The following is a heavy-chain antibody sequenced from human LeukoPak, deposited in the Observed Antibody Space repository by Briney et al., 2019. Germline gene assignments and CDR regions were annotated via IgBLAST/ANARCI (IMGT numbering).Heavy chain of an antibody. V-gene: IGHV3-7*01. CDR3: ATDAVGDSWSDY. J-gene: IGHJ4*02. Sequence: AGGSLRPSCLASGFSFSSYWMSRVRQAQGKGPEWLANIKQDGSQTYYVDSVKGRFTISRDNAKNSLYLQMNSLRAGDTAVYYCATDAVGDSWSDYWGQGTLVTVSS. D-gene: IGHD6-13*01. CDR1: GFSFSSYW. CDR2: IKQDGSQT.